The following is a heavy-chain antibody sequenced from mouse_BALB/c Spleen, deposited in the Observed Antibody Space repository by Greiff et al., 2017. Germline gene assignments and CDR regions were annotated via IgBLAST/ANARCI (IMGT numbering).Heavy chain of an antibody. CDR2: IRSKSNNYAT. CDR3: VRQIYYDYDRGFAY. J-gene: IGHJ3*01. Sequence: EVQGVESGGGLVQPKGSLKLSCAASGFTFNTYAMNWVRQAPGKGLEWVARIRSKSNNYATYYADSVKDRFTISRDDSQSMLYLQMNNLKTEDTAMYYCVRQIYYDYDRGFAYWGQGTLVTVSA. V-gene: IGHV10-1*02. D-gene: IGHD2-4*01. CDR1: GFTFNTYA.